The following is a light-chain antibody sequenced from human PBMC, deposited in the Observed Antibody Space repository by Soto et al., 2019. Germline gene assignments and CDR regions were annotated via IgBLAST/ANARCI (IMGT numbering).Light chain of an antibody. V-gene: IGKV1-39*01. J-gene: IGKJ2*01. CDR2: AAS. Sequence: DIQMTQSPSSLSASVGDRVTITCRASQSISIYLNWYQQRPGKAPKLLIYAASSLQSGVPSRFSGSGSGTDFTLTISSLHPEDFATYYCQQNYDTPPFTFGQGTRLEIK. CDR3: QQNYDTPPFT. CDR1: QSISIY.